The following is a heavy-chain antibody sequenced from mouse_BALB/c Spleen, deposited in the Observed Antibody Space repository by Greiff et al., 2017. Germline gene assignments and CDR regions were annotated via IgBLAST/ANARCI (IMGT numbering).Heavy chain of an antibody. CDR1: GYTFTDYN. J-gene: IGHJ1*01. D-gene: IGHD2-1*01. CDR3: ARGIYYGNYYWYFDV. V-gene: IGHV1-18*01. CDR2: INPNNGGT. Sequence: VQLQQSGPELVKPGASVKIPCKASGYTFTDYNMDWVKQSHGKSLEWIGDINPNNGGTIYNQKFKGKATLTVDKSSSTAYMELRSLTSEDTAVYYCARGIYYGNYYWYFDVWGAGTTVTVSS.